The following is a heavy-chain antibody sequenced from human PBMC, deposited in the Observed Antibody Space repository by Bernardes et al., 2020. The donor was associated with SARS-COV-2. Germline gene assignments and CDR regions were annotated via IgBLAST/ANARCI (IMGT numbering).Heavy chain of an antibody. Sequence: SLRLSCTTSGFTFGDYAINWFRQAPGKGLEWIGFIRSKTYGGTPEYAASVKGTFAISRDDSKSIAYLQMNSLKTEDTALYYCTRCSAGTCFSAHFDYWGQGTLLTVSS. V-gene: IGHV3-49*03. CDR3: TRCSAGTCFSAHFDY. CDR1: GFTFGDYA. J-gene: IGHJ4*02. CDR2: IRSKTYGGTP. D-gene: IGHD2-15*01.